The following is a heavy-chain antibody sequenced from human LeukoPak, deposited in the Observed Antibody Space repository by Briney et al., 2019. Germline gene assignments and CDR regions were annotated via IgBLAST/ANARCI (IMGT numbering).Heavy chain of an antibody. Sequence: PGGSLRLSCAASGFTFSASAIHWARQASGKGLEWVGRIRSKANNYATSYAASVEGRFTISRDDSQNMAYLQMNSLKTEDTAVYYCTGPSGSYTYWGQGTLVTVSS. CDR3: TGPSGSYTY. J-gene: IGHJ4*02. V-gene: IGHV3-73*01. CDR2: IRSKANNYAT. D-gene: IGHD3-10*01. CDR1: GFTFSASA.